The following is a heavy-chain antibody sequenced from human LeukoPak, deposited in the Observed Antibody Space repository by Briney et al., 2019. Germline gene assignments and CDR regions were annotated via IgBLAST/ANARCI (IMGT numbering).Heavy chain of an antibody. J-gene: IGHJ4*02. Sequence: GGSLRLSCALSGFTFSSYAMSWVRQAPGKGLEWVSAISGSGGSTYYADSVKGRFTISRDNSKNTLYLQMNSLRAEDTAVYYCAKDRRRGIAVAGNNYWGQGTLVTASS. CDR1: GFTFSSYA. CDR2: ISGSGGST. V-gene: IGHV3-23*01. CDR3: AKDRRRGIAVAGNNY. D-gene: IGHD6-19*01.